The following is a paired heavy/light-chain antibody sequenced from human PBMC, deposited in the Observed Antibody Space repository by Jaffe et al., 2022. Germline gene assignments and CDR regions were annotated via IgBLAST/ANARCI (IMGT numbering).Heavy chain of an antibody. J-gene: IGHJ4*02. V-gene: IGHV1-3*01. Sequence: QVQLVQSGAEVKKPGASVKVSCKASGYTFTSYAMHWVRQAPGQRLEWMGWINAGNGNTKYSQKFQGRVTITRDTSASTAYMELSSLRSEDTAVYYCARGPGIAARPRLGYFDYWGQGTLVTVSS. CDR2: INAGNGNT. D-gene: IGHD6-6*01. CDR3: ARGPGIAARPRLGYFDY. CDR1: GYTFTSYA.
Light chain of an antibody. CDR1: SSDVGSYNL. J-gene: IGLJ1*01. Sequence: QSALTQPASVSGSPGQSITISCTGTSSDVGSYNLVSWYQQHPGKAPKLMIYEGSKRPSGVSNRFSGSKSGNTASLTISGLQAEDEADYYCCSYAGSSTSNYVFGTGTKVTVL. CDR2: EGS. CDR3: CSYAGSSTSNYV. V-gene: IGLV2-23*01.